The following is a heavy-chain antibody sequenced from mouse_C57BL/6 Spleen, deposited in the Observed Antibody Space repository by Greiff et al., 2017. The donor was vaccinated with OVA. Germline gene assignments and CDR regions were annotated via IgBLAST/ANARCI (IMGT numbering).Heavy chain of an antibody. CDR1: GYTFTSYW. J-gene: IGHJ2*01. V-gene: IGHV1-52*01. CDR2: IDPSDSET. Sequence: QVQLQQPGAELVRPGSSVKLSCKASGYTFTSYWMHWVKQRPIQGLEWIGNIDPSDSETHYNQKFKDKATLTVDKSSSTAYMQLSSLTSEDSAVYYCARARYDYLYYFDYWGQGTTLTVSS. CDR3: ARARYDYLYYFDY. D-gene: IGHD2-4*01.